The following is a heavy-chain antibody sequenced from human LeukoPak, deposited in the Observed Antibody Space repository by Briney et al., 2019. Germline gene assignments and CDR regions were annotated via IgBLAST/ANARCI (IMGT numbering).Heavy chain of an antibody. J-gene: IGHJ5*02. CDR1: GGSISSYY. V-gene: IGHV4-38-2*02. CDR3: ARVGIVCDYYDSSGGSNNWFDP. D-gene: IGHD3-22*01. Sequence: SETLSLTCTVSGGSISSYYWGWIRQPPGKGLEWIGSIYHSGSTYYNPSLKSRVTISVDTSKNQFSLKLSSVTAADTAVYYCARVGIVCDYYDSSGGSNNWFDPWGQGTLVTVSS. CDR2: IYHSGST.